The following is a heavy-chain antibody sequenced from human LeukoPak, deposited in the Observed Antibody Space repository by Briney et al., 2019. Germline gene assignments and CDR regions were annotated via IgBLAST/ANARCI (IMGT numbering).Heavy chain of an antibody. CDR2: ISDTGDVA. CDR3: AKYGVSESYRGLDY. V-gene: IGHV3-23*01. D-gene: IGHD3-16*02. CDR1: GFTFGTYA. Sequence: PGRSLRLSCAASGFTFGTYAMSWVRQAPGKGLEWVSRISDTGDVAYYADSVKGRFTISRDNSQNTLYLQVNSLRAEDTALYYCAKYGVSESYRGLDYRGQGTLVTVTS. J-gene: IGHJ4*02.